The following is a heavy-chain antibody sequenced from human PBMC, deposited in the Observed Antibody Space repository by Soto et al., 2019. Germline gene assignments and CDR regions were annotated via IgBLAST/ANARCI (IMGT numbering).Heavy chain of an antibody. Sequence: PSETLSLTCTVSGGSVSSGSYYWSWIRQPPGKGLEWIGYIYYSGSTNYNPSLKSRVTISVDTSKNQFSLKLSSVTAADTAVYYCARGGLYYDFWSGSKNWFDPWGQGTLVTVSS. CDR1: GGSVSSGSYY. D-gene: IGHD3-3*01. CDR2: IYYSGST. V-gene: IGHV4-61*01. CDR3: ARGGLYYDFWSGSKNWFDP. J-gene: IGHJ5*02.